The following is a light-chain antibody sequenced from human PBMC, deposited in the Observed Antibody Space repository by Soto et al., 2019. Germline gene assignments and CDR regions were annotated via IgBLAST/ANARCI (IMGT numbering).Light chain of an antibody. J-gene: IGLJ1*01. CDR2: DVN. CDR1: SSDVGGYNY. Sequence: QSVLTQPASVSGSPGQSITISCTGTSSDVGGYNYVSWYQQHPSKAPKLMIYDVNNRPSGVSHRFSGSKSGNTASLSISGLQAEDEADYYCSSYTSSTTDVFGTGTKVTV. CDR3: SSYTSSTTDV. V-gene: IGLV2-14*03.